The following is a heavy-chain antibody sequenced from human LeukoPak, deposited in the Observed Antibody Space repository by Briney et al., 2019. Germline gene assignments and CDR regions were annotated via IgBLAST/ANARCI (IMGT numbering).Heavy chain of an antibody. CDR1: GGSLSTHH. V-gene: IGHV4-59*11. Sequence: SETLSLTCVVSGGSLSTHHWSWIRQSPGRGLEWIGYISDSGSTNYNPSLKRRVTISVDTSKNQFSLKLSSVTAADTAVYYCARSLDYFYNWFDPWGQGTLVTVSS. D-gene: IGHD2/OR15-2a*01. CDR3: ARSLDYFYNWFDP. CDR2: ISDSGST. J-gene: IGHJ5*02.